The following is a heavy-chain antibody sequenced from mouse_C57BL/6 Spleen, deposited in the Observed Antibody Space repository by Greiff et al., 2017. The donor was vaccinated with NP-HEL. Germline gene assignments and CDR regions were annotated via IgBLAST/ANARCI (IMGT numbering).Heavy chain of an antibody. CDR2: IYPSDGDT. CDR3: TIKGRPYWYFAF. J-gene: IGHJ1*03. CDR1: GYSFTSSW. V-gene: IGHV1-74*01. Sequence: QVQLQQSGPELVKPGASVKVSCKASGYSFTSSWMHWVKQRPGQGLEWIGRIYPSDGDTNYTQKFTGKATLTVDNSSSTAYMQLSSLTSEVSAVYYCTIKGRPYWYFAFWGKGTTVTVSS.